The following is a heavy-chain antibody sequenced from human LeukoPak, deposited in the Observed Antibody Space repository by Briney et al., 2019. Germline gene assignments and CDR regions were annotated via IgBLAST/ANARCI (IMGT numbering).Heavy chain of an antibody. V-gene: IGHV3-74*01. Sequence: GGSLRLSCAASGFTFSNYWMHWVRQAPGKGLVWVSRINSDGSSTNYADSVKGRFTISRDNAKNSLFLQMNRLRAEDTAVYYCARLSRPVTEDHWGQGTLVIVSS. J-gene: IGHJ4*02. D-gene: IGHD2-21*02. CDR3: ARLSRPVTEDH. CDR2: INSDGSST. CDR1: GFTFSNYW.